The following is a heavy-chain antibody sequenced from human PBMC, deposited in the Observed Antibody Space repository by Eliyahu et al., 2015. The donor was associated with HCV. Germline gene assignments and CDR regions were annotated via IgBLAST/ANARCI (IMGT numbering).Heavy chain of an antibody. J-gene: IGHJ3*02. CDR1: GFTFXTYS. CDR3: ARDRALNSGWNSAFDM. Sequence: EVQLVESGGGLVQPGEPLRLSCAASGFTFXTYSMSWVRQAPGKGLEWIAYISSRTFSIYYADSMKGRFTISRDNAKNSVSLQMSSLRDEDTAVYYCARDRALNSGWNSAFDMWGQGTMVTVSS. D-gene: IGHD6-19*01. CDR2: ISSRTFSI. V-gene: IGHV3-48*02.